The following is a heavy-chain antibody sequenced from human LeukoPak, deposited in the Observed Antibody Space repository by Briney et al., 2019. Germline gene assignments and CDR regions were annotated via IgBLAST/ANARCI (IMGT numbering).Heavy chain of an antibody. D-gene: IGHD4-17*01. CDR1: GGSFSGYY. CDR2: INHSGRT. J-gene: IGHJ4*02. CDR3: ARAGLNGDVDY. Sequence: SETLSLTCAVYGGSFSGYYWSWIRQPPGKGLEWIGEINHSGRTNYNPSLKSRVTISVDTSKNQFSLTLSSVTAADTAVYYCARAGLNGDVDYWGQGTLVTVSS. V-gene: IGHV4-34*01.